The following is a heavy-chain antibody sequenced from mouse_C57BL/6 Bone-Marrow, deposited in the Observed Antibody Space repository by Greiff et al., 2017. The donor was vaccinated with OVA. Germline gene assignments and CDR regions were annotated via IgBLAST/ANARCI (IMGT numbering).Heavy chain of an antibody. V-gene: IGHV7-3*01. CDR3: ARFSAGWLYFDY. Sequence: EVKLVESGGGLVQPGGSLSLSCAASGFTFTDYYMSWVRQPPGKALEWLGFIRNKANGYTSEYSASVKGRFTISSDNYQSILYLQMNALRAEDSATYYCARFSAGWLYFDYWGQGTTLTVSA. D-gene: IGHD2-3*01. CDR1: GFTFTDYY. CDR2: IRNKANGYTS. J-gene: IGHJ2*01.